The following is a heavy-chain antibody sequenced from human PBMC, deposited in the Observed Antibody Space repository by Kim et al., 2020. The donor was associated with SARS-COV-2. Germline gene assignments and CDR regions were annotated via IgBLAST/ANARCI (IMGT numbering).Heavy chain of an antibody. CDR2: ISSSSSTI. CDR3: ARRSSRELPTFDY. D-gene: IGHD1-26*01. J-gene: IGHJ4*02. V-gene: IGHV3-48*04. Sequence: GGSLRLSCAASGFTFSSYSMNWVRQAPGKGLEWVSYISSSSSTIYYADSVKGRFTISRDNAKNSLYLQMNSLRAEDTAVYYCARRSSRELPTFDYWGQGTLVTVSS. CDR1: GFTFSSYS.